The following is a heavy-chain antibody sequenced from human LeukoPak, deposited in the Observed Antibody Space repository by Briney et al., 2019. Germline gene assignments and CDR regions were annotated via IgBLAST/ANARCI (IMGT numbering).Heavy chain of an antibody. CDR3: ASPGNQLPPLGYYGMDV. CDR1: GYSFTSYW. V-gene: IGHV5-10-1*01. D-gene: IGHD2-2*01. J-gene: IGHJ6*04. Sequence: GESLKISCKGSGYSFTSYWISWVRQMPGKGLEWMGRIDPSDSYTNYSPSFQGHVTISADKSISTACLQWSSLKASDTAMYYCASPGNQLPPLGYYGMDVWGKGTTVTVFS. CDR2: IDPSDSYT.